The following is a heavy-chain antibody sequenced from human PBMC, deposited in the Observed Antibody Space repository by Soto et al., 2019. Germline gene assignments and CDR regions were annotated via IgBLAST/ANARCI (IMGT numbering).Heavy chain of an antibody. CDR2: VSYDGSNE. V-gene: IGHV3-30*18. D-gene: IGHD1-7*01. J-gene: IGHJ4*02. CDR1: GFTFSTYG. CDR3: AKDPGRGNWNYAPGY. Sequence: GGSLRLSCAASGFTFSTYGMHWGRQAPGKGLEWVAVVSYDGSNEYYADSVKGRFTISRDNSKNTLYLQMNSLRAEDTAIYYCAKDPGRGNWNYAPGYWGQGTLVTVSS.